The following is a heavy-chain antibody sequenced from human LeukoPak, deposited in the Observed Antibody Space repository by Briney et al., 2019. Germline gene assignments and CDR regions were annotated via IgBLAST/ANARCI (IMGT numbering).Heavy chain of an antibody. Sequence: GGSLRLSCAASGFTFSSYWMSWVRQAPGKGLEWVANIKQDGSEKYYVDSVKGRFTISRDNAKNSLYLQMNSLRAEDTAVYYCARESGFRGDAFDIWGQGTMVTVSS. CDR3: ARESGFRGDAFDI. CDR2: IKQDGSEK. CDR1: GFTFSSYW. D-gene: IGHD3-10*01. V-gene: IGHV3-7*01. J-gene: IGHJ3*02.